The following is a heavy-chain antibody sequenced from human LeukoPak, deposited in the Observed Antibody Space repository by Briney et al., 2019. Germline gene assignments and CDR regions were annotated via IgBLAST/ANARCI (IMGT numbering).Heavy chain of an antibody. D-gene: IGHD4-17*01. Sequence: GRSLRLSCAASGFTFSSYAMHWVRQAPGKGLEWVAVISYDGSNKYYADSVKGRFTISRDNSKNTLYLQMNSLRAEDTAVYYCARGGGTVTYDAFDIWGQGTMVTVSS. CDR2: ISYDGSNK. J-gene: IGHJ3*02. CDR3: ARGGGTVTYDAFDI. V-gene: IGHV3-30-3*01. CDR1: GFTFSSYA.